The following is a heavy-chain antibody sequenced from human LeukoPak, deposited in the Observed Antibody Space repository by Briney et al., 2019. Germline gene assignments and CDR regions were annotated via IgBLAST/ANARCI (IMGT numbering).Heavy chain of an antibody. D-gene: IGHD6-19*01. J-gene: IGHJ4*02. Sequence: SETLSLTCTVSGGSISSYYWSWIRQPPGKGLEWIGYIYYSGSTNYDPSLKSRVTISVDTSKNQFSLKLSSVTAADTAVYYCARVISSGWGKGFGYWGQGTLVTVSS. CDR3: ARVISSGWGKGFGY. CDR1: GGSISSYY. CDR2: IYYSGST. V-gene: IGHV4-59*01.